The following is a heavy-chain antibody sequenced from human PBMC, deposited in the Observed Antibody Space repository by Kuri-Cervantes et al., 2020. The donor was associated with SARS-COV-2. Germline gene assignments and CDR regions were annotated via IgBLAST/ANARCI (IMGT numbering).Heavy chain of an antibody. J-gene: IGHJ6*02. CDR3: ARGPWGAVASYYYYYGMDV. Sequence: ASVKVSCKASGYTFTSYYMHWVRQAPGQGLEWMGIINPSGGSTSYAQKFQGRVTMTRDTSTSTVYMELSSLRSEDTAVYYCARGPWGAVASYYYYYGMDVWGQGTTVTVSS. V-gene: IGHV1-46*01. D-gene: IGHD6-19*01. CDR1: GYTFTSYY. CDR2: INPSGGST.